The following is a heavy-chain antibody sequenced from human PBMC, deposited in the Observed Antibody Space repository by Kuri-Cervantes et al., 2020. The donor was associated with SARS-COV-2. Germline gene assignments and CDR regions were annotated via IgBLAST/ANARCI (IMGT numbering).Heavy chain of an antibody. CDR1: GFTFRNYW. D-gene: IGHD2-2*01. Sequence: GESLKISCGASGFTFRNYWMSWVRQAPGQGLEWVANIKQDGSEKHYVDSMKGRFTISRDNSKNTLYLQMNSLRAEDTAVYYCAKERGLVVVPAAILGWGQGTLVTVSS. J-gene: IGHJ4*02. V-gene: IGHV3-7*03. CDR2: IKQDGSEK. CDR3: AKERGLVVVPAAILG.